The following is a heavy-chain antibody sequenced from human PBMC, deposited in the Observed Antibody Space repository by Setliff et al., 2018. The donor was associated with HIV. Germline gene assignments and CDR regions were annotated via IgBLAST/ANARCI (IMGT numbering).Heavy chain of an antibody. Sequence: GASVKVSCKASGGTSSSYVISWVRQAPGQGLEWMGGIIPIFGTANYAQKFQGRVTITTDESTSTVYMELSSLRSEDTAVYYCARAAYGYDSSGYFFDYWGQGTLVTVSS. CDR3: ARAAYGYDSSGYFFDY. CDR1: GGTSSSYV. D-gene: IGHD3-22*01. V-gene: IGHV1-69*05. CDR2: IIPIFGTA. J-gene: IGHJ4*02.